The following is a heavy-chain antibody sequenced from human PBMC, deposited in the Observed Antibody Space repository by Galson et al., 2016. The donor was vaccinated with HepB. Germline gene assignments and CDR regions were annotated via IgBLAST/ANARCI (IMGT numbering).Heavy chain of an antibody. V-gene: IGHV4-59*02. J-gene: IGHJ3*02. CDR3: ARGAPNEVRYFDKGTFDI. CDR1: GGSVSGHY. CDR2: LYSSGGS. D-gene: IGHD3-9*01. Sequence: SETLSLTCSVSGGSVSGHYWNWVRQSPQKRLEWLGYLYSSGGSSYNPSPKGRVSISVDTSKNQFSLTLTSVTAADTAVYYCARGAPNEVRYFDKGTFDIWGQGKMVTVSS.